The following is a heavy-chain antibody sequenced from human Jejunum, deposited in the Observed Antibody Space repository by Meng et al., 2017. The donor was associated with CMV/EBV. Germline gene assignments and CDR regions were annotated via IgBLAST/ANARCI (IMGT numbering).Heavy chain of an antibody. J-gene: IGHJ5*02. CDR3: AKGGYSSIHTGIGLFDP. D-gene: IGHD5-12*01. CDR2: ISWNSRDI. CDR1: FDDFP. Sequence: FDDFPMHWVRQVPGRGLEWVAVISWNSRDITHADSVRGRFTISRDNAKNLLFLQMNNLKSEDTAFYYCAKGGYSSIHTGIGLFDPLGQGTLVTVSS. V-gene: IGHV3-9*01.